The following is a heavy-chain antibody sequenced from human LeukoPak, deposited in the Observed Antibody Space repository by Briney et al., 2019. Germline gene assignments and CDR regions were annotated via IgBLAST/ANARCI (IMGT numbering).Heavy chain of an antibody. V-gene: IGHV4-34*01. CDR2: INHSGST. CDR3: ARQFISRYSRGWGIYYYYYMDV. CDR1: GGSFSGYY. D-gene: IGHD6-19*01. J-gene: IGHJ6*03. Sequence: SETLSLTCAVYGGSFSGYYWSWIRQPPGKGLEWIGEINHSGSTNYNPSLKSRVTISVDTSKNQFSLKLSSVTAADTAVYYCARQFISRYSRGWGIYYYYYMDVWGKGTTVTVSS.